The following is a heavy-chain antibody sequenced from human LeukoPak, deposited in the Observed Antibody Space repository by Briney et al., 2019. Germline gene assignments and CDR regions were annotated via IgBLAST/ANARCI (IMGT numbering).Heavy chain of an antibody. CDR2: INSDGSAT. J-gene: IGHJ4*02. CDR3: ARAAYSDFPDY. CDR1: GFTFSSYW. V-gene: IGHV3-74*01. D-gene: IGHD4-11*01. Sequence: PGGSLRLSCAASGFTFSSYWMHWVRQAPGKGLVWVSHINSDGSATYADSVKGRFTIFRDNAKNTVYLQMNSLRAEDTAVYYRARAAYSDFPDYWGQGTLVTVSS.